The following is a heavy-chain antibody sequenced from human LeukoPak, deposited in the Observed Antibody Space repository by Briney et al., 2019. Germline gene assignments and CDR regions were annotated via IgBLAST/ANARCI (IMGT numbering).Heavy chain of an antibody. CDR1: GGSISSSSYY. D-gene: IGHD6-13*01. CDR2: IYYSGST. CDR3: ARDPNGAAAQYFDL. J-gene: IGHJ2*01. V-gene: IGHV4-39*07. Sequence: SETLSLTCTVSGGSISSSSYYWGWIRQPPGKGLEWIGSIYYSGSTYYNPSLKSRVTISVDTSKNQFSLTVSSVTAADTAVYYCARDPNGAAAQYFDLWGRGTLVTVSS.